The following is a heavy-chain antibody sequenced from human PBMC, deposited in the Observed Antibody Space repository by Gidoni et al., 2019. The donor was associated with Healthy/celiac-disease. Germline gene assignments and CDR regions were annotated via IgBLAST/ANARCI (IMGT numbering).Heavy chain of an antibody. V-gene: IGHV1-69*01. D-gene: IGHD3-22*01. CDR2: ISPIFGTA. CDR1: GCTFSSSA. J-gene: IGHJ1*01. CDR3: ARAEVYYYDSSGYYYGYFQH. Sequence: QVQLVQSGAEVKKPGSSVQLSCKASGCTFSSSATSWVRQAPGQGLEWMGGISPIFGTANYAQKFQGRVTITADESTSTAYMELSSLRSEDTAVYYCARAEVYYYDSSGYYYGYFQHWGQGTLVTVSS.